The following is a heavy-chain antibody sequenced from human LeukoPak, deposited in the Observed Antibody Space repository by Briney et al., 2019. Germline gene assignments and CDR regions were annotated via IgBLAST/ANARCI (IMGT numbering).Heavy chain of an antibody. CDR2: IYYSGST. CDR3: AREKSGSYDY. V-gene: IGHV4-59*11. D-gene: IGHD1-26*01. CDR1: GGSISSHY. J-gene: IGHJ4*02. Sequence: SETLSLTCTVSGGSISSHYWSWIRQPPGKGLEWIGYIYYSGSTNYNPSLKSRVTISVDTSKNQFSLKLGSVTAADTAVYYCAREKSGSYDYWGQGTLVTVSS.